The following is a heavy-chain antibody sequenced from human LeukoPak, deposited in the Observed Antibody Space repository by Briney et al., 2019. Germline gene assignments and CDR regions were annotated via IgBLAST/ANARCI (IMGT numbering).Heavy chain of an antibody. Sequence: GGSLRLSCAASGFTFSSYWMSWVRQAPGKGLDWVANIKQDGSEKYYVDSVKGRFTISRDNAKNSLYLQMNSLRAEDTAVYYCARESGYDNYYYYYMDVWGRGTTVTISS. D-gene: IGHD5-12*01. J-gene: IGHJ6*03. V-gene: IGHV3-7*03. CDR3: ARESGYDNYYYYYMDV. CDR1: GFTFSSYW. CDR2: IKQDGSEK.